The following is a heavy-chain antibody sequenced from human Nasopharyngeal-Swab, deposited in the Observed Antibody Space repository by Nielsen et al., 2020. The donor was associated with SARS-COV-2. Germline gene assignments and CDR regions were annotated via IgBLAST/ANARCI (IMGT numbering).Heavy chain of an antibody. CDR3: AKDGITGTTYYFDY. CDR2: ISYDGSNK. CDR1: GCPFGSYG. Sequence: GGSLRSTGAALGCPFGSYGMHWARQAPGKGLEWVAVISYDGSNKYYAGSVKGRFTISRDNSKNTLYLQMNSLRAEDTAVYYCAKDGITGTTYYFDYWGQGTLVTVSS. D-gene: IGHD1-7*01. V-gene: IGHV3-30*18. J-gene: IGHJ4*02.